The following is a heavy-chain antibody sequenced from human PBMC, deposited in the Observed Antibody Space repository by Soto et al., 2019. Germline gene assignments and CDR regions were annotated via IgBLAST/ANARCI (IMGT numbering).Heavy chain of an antibody. Sequence: QLQVQESGPGQVKPSQTLSLTCTVSGGSITSHHYYWGWIRQPPGKGLEWIGSIYSGGNTYYNPYLRRRLTIFVDTAKNLISLKLNSVTAADSAIYYCGSGPSTAWIDNWGLGTQVSVS. CDR3: GSGPSTAWIDN. J-gene: IGHJ4*02. CDR1: GGSITSHHYY. CDR2: IYSGGNT. D-gene: IGHD2-2*01. V-gene: IGHV4-39*02.